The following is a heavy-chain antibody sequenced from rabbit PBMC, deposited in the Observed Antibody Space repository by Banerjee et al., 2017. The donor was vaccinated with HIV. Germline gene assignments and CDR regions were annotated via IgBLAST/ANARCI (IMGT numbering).Heavy chain of an antibody. CDR1: GFSFSSSYY. Sequence: QEQLEESGGDLVKPEGSLTLTCTASGFSFSSSYYMCWVRQAPGKGLEWIACIYAGSSGSTYYASWAKGRFTISKTSSTTVTLQMTSLTAADTATYFCARIGYGGYGWDLWGPGTLVTVS. J-gene: IGHJ4*01. D-gene: IGHD6-1*01. CDR3: ARIGYGGYGWDL. CDR2: IYAGSSGST. V-gene: IGHV1S45*01.